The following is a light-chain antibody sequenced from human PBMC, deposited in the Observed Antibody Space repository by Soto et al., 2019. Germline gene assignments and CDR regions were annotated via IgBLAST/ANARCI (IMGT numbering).Light chain of an antibody. CDR3: LQGTHWRWT. CDR2: EVS. Sequence: DVVMTQSPLFLPVTLGQPASISCRSSQSLIHSDGNTYLSWFQQRPGHSPRRLIYEVSDRDSGVPDRFTGSGSGTDFTLKISRVEAEDVGVYYCLQGTHWRWTFGQGTEVEIK. J-gene: IGKJ1*01. CDR1: QSLIHSDGNTY. V-gene: IGKV2-30*02.